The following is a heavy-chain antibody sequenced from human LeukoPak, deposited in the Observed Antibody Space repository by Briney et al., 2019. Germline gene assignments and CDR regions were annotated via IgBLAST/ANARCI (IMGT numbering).Heavy chain of an antibody. V-gene: IGHV5-51*01. Sequence: GESLKISCKGSGYSFTSYWIGWVRQMPGKGLEWMGIIYPGDPDTRYSPSFQGQVTISVDKSISTAYLQWSSLKASDTAMYYCARPITISEPDAFDIWGQGTMVTISS. J-gene: IGHJ3*02. CDR1: GYSFTSYW. D-gene: IGHD3-3*01. CDR3: ARPITISEPDAFDI. CDR2: IYPGDPDT.